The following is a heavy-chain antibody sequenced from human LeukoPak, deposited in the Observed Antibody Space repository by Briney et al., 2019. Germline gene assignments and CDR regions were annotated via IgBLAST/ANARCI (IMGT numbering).Heavy chain of an antibody. Sequence: SVKVSCKASGGTFSSYAISWVRQAPGQGLEWMGGIIPIFGTANYAQKFQGRVTITADESTSTAYMELSSLRSEDTAVYYCARGRMGRVPAAVRFDPWGQGTLVTVSS. CDR1: GGTFSSYA. D-gene: IGHD2-2*01. J-gene: IGHJ5*02. CDR2: IIPIFGTA. V-gene: IGHV1-69*13. CDR3: ARGRMGRVPAAVRFDP.